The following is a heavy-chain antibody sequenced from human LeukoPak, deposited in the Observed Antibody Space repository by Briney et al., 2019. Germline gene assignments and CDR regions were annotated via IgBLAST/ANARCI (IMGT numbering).Heavy chain of an antibody. CDR3: ARAPSRYYYDSSGYYTLGSYDY. CDR1: GYTFTGYY. J-gene: IGHJ4*02. D-gene: IGHD3-22*01. V-gene: IGHV1-2*02. Sequence: GASVKVSCKASGYTFTGYYMHWVRQAPGQGLEWMGWINPNSGGTNYAQKFQGRVTMTRDTSISTAYMELSRLRSDDTAVYYCARAPSRYYYDSSGYYTLGSYDYWGQGTLVTVSS. CDR2: INPNSGGT.